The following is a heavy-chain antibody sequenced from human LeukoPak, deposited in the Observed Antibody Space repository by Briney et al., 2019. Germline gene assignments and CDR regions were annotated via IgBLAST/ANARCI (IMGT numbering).Heavy chain of an antibody. CDR2: IRSKAYGGTT. V-gene: IGHV3-49*04. CDR3: TRSGCGSYCGWFDP. J-gene: IGHJ5*02. CDR1: GFTFGDYA. Sequence: QSGGSLRLSCTASGFTFGDYAMSWVRQAPGKGLEWVGFIRSKAYGGTTGYAASVKGRFTISRDESKSIAYLQMNSLKTEDTAVYYCTRSGCGSYCGWFDPWGQGTLVTVSS. D-gene: IGHD1-26*01.